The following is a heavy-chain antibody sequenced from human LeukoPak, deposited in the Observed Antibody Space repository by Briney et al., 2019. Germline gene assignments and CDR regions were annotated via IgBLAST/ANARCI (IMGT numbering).Heavy chain of an antibody. CDR1: GGSISSYY. CDR3: ARVGAAVAGDFDY. D-gene: IGHD6-19*01. V-gene: IGHV4-59*01. Sequence: SETLFLTCTVSGGSISSYYWSWIRQPPGEGLEWIGYIYYSGSTNYNPSLKSRVTISVDTSKNQFSLKLSSVTAADTAVYYCARVGAAVAGDFDYWGQGTLVTVSS. J-gene: IGHJ4*02. CDR2: IYYSGST.